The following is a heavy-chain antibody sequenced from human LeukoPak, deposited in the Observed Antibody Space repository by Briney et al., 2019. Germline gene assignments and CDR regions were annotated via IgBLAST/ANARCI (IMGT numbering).Heavy chain of an antibody. CDR3: ARDYMGYYYDSSGYYPTIFDY. D-gene: IGHD3-22*01. Sequence: GASVKVSCKASGYTFTGYYMHWVRQAPGQGLEWMGWINPNSGGKNYEQRFQGRVTMTRETSISTAYMELSRLRSDDTDVYYCARDYMGYYYDSSGYYPTIFDYWGQGTLVTVSS. CDR1: GYTFTGYY. V-gene: IGHV1-2*02. J-gene: IGHJ4*02. CDR2: INPNSGGK.